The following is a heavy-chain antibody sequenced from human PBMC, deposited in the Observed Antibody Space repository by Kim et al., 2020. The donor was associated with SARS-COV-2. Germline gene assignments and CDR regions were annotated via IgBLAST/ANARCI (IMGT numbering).Heavy chain of an antibody. CDR3: ATGDSPGIAAAHDY. J-gene: IGHJ4*02. CDR1: GYTLTELS. V-gene: IGHV1-24*01. D-gene: IGHD6-13*01. Sequence: ASVKVSCKVSGYTLTELSMHWVRQAPGKGLEWMGGFDPEDGETIYAQKFQGRVTMTEDTSTDTAYMELSSLRSEDTAVYYCATGDSPGIAAAHDYWGQGTLVTVSS. CDR2: FDPEDGET.